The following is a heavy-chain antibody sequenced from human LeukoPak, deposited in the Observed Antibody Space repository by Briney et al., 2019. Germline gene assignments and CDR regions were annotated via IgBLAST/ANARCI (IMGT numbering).Heavy chain of an antibody. J-gene: IGHJ3*02. CDR3: ARDDSRVVAASVMSAFDI. CDR1: GGSISSYY. V-gene: IGHV4-59*01. D-gene: IGHD2-15*01. CDR2: IYYSGST. Sequence: SETLSLTCTVSGGSISSYYWSWIRQPPGKGLEWIGYIYYSGSTNYNPSLTSRVTISVDTSKNQFSLKLSSVTAADTAVYYCARDDSRVVAASVMSAFDIWGQGTMVTVSS.